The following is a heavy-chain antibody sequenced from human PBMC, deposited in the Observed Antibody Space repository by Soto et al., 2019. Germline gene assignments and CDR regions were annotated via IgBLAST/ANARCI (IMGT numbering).Heavy chain of an antibody. V-gene: IGHV4-39*02. CDR3: ARESCVQVY. D-gene: IGHD2-21*01. CDR2: IYYSGST. Sequence: TLSLTCTVSGGSISSTSYYSGWIRQAPGKGLEWIGSIYYSGSTYYNPSLKSRVTLSVDTSKNQFSLRLSSMTAADTALYYCARESCVQVYCGQGILVTVSS. CDR1: GGSISSTSYY. J-gene: IGHJ4*02.